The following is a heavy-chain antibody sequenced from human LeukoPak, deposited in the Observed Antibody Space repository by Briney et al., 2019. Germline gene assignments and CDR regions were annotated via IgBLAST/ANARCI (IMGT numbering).Heavy chain of an antibody. J-gene: IGHJ4*02. CDR3: AKELVSSRNKRGD. V-gene: IGHV3-23*01. CDR2: ITGSGSRT. CDR1: GFTFSTYA. Sequence: PGGSLRLSCVSSGFTFSTYAMTWVRQAPGKGLDWVSGITGSGSRTYYADSVKGRFTISRDNSKNTLYLQMNSLRAEDTAVYYCAKELVSSRNKRGDWGQGTLVTVSS. D-gene: IGHD6-13*01.